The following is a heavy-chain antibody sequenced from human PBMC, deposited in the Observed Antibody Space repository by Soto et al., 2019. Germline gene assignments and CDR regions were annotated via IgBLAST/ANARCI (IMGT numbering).Heavy chain of an antibody. D-gene: IGHD1-26*01. CDR1: GFTVSSNY. V-gene: IGHV3-53*01. CDR3: ARVPISGSYADY. Sequence: GGSLRLSCAASGFTVSSNYMSWVRQAPGKGLEWVSVIYSGGSTYYADSVKGRFTISRDNSKNTLYLQMNSLRAEDTAVYYCARVPISGSYADYWGQGTLVTVSS. CDR2: IYSGGST. J-gene: IGHJ4*02.